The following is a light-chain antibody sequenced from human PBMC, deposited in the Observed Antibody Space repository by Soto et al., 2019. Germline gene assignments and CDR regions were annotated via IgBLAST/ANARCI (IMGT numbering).Light chain of an antibody. Sequence: QITQPPSSRSVTVGDRVSITCRASQSISNYLNWYQQKPGKAPKLLIYAASSLQSGVPSRFSGSGSGTDFTLTISSLQPEDFATYYCQQSYSTPPTFGQGTKVDIK. V-gene: IGKV1-39*01. CDR2: AAS. CDR1: QSISNY. J-gene: IGKJ1*01. CDR3: QQSYSTPPT.